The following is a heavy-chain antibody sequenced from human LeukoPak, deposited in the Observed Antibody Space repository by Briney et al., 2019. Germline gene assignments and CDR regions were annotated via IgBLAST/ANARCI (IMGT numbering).Heavy chain of an antibody. J-gene: IGHJ3*02. Sequence: ASVKVSCKASGYTFTSYAMHWVRQAPGQRLEWMGWINAGNGNTKYSQEFQGRVTITRDTSASTAYMELRSLRSDDTAVYYCARVYSSSGNAFDIWGQGTMVTVSS. CDR2: INAGNGNT. V-gene: IGHV1-3*01. CDR1: GYTFTSYA. CDR3: ARVYSSSGNAFDI. D-gene: IGHD6-13*01.